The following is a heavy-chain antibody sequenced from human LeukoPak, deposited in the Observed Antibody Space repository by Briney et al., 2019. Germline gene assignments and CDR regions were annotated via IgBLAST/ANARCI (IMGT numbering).Heavy chain of an antibody. D-gene: IGHD5-18*01. CDR3: ARTNRGYSYGSTPNWFDP. CDR1: GGSISSGGCY. V-gene: IGHV4-31*03. J-gene: IGHJ5*02. Sequence: PSETLSLTCTVSGGSISSGGCYWSWIRQHPGKGLEWIGYIYYSGSTYYNPSLKSRVTISVDTSKNQFSLKLSSVTAADTAVYYCARTNRGYSYGSTPNWFDPWGQGTLVTVSS. CDR2: IYYSGST.